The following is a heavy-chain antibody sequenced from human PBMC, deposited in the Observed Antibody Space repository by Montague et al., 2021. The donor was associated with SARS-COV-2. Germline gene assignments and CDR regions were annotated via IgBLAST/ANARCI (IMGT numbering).Heavy chain of an antibody. CDR2: IYHTGST. Sequence: SETLSLTCVVYLHSGGADHRRTWVRLTPELDSARFGEIYHTGSTKYKPSLKSRVSMSVDKSWNQFSLRLTSVTAADTAIYYCARKGSGRSDLAYWGQGTLVTVSS. CDR3: ARKGSGRSDLAY. V-gene: IGHV4-4*02. D-gene: IGHD1-26*01. J-gene: IGHJ4*02. CDR1: LHSGGADHR.